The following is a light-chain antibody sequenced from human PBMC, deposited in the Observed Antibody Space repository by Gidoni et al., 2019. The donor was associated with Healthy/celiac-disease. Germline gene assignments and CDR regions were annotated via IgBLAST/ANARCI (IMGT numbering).Light chain of an antibody. CDR2: AAY. J-gene: IGKJ2*03. CDR3: QQSYSTPQYS. CDR1: QSISSY. V-gene: IGKV1-39*01. Sequence: IQMTQSPSSLSASVEDRVTITCRAIQSISSYLNWYKQKQGKAPKILIYAAYSLQSGVQSRFSGSGSGTDFTLTISSLQPEDFATYYCQQSYSTPQYSFGQGTKLEIK.